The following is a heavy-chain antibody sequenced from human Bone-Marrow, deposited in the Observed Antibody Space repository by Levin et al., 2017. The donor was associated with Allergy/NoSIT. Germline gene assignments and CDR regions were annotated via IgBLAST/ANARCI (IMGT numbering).Heavy chain of an antibody. J-gene: IGHJ6*02. Sequence: GGSLRLSCAASGFTFSDNFWSWVRQAPGKGLEWLANINPDESEKNYADSVKGRFTISRDNAKNLVYLQMNSLRAEDTAVYFCTRYCNDPKCSSKSGRLDVWGQGTTVTVSS. CDR1: GFTFSDNF. D-gene: IGHD2/OR15-2a*01. CDR3: TRYCNDPKCSSKSGRLDV. CDR2: INPDESEK. V-gene: IGHV3-7*01.